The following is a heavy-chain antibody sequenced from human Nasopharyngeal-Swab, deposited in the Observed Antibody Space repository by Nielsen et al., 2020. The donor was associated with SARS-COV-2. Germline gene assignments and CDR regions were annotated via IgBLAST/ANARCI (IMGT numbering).Heavy chain of an antibody. V-gene: IGHV3-74*01. J-gene: IGHJ4*02. CDR2: IKSDGSST. Sequence: GGSLRLSCAASGFTFSSYWMHWVRPVPGKGLVWVARIKSDGSSTSYADSVKGRFTISRDNAKNTLYLQMNSLRAEDTAVYYCARAYYFDSWGQGTLVTVSS. CDR3: ARAYYFDS. CDR1: GFTFSSYW.